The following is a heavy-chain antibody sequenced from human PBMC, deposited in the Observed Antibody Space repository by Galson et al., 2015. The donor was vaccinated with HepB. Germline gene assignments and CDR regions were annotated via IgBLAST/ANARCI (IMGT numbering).Heavy chain of an antibody. D-gene: IGHD3-10*01. V-gene: IGHV3-7*03. CDR3: AREGTMVRGGQKVGAFDI. Sequence: SLRLSCAASGFTFSSYWMSWVRQAPGKGLEWVANIKQDGSEKYYVDSVKGRFTISRDNAKNSLYLQMNSLRAEDTAVYYCAREGTMVRGGQKVGAFDIWGQGTMVTVSS. CDR2: IKQDGSEK. J-gene: IGHJ3*02. CDR1: GFTFSSYW.